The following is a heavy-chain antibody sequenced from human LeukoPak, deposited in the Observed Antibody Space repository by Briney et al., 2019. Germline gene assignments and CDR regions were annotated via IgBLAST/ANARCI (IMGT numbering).Heavy chain of an antibody. J-gene: IGHJ4*02. Sequence: SETLSLTCTVSGGSISSYYWSWIRQPPGKGLEWIGYIYYSGSTNHNPSLKSRVTISVDTSKNQFSLKLSSVTAADTAVYYCARETDSSGYSTFDYWGQGTLVTVSS. V-gene: IGHV4-59*01. D-gene: IGHD3-22*01. CDR2: IYYSGST. CDR3: ARETDSSGYSTFDY. CDR1: GGSISSYY.